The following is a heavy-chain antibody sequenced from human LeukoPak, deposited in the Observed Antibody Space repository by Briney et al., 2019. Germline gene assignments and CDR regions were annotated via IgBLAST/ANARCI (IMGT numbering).Heavy chain of an antibody. Sequence: ASVKVSCRASGYTFTSYGISWVRQALGQGLEWVGWISANNGDTGYAQKFQARVTMTTDTSTSTAYMELRSLRSDDTAVYYCARESHVSREDSWGQGTLVTVSS. V-gene: IGHV1-18*01. CDR1: GYTFTSYG. CDR3: ARESHVSREDS. CDR2: ISANNGDT. D-gene: IGHD1-26*01. J-gene: IGHJ4*02.